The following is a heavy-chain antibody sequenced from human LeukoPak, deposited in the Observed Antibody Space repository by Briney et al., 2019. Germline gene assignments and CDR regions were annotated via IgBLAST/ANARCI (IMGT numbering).Heavy chain of an antibody. D-gene: IGHD6-19*01. V-gene: IGHV4-59*08. CDR3: ARAVSGRFDY. Sequence: SETLSLTCTVSGGSMSPYHWGWIRQPPGKGLEWTGYIYYSGSTNYNPSLKSRVTISVDTSKNQFSLRLSSVTAADTAIYSCARAVSGRFDYWGQGTLVTVSS. CDR1: GGSMSPYH. J-gene: IGHJ4*02. CDR2: IYYSGST.